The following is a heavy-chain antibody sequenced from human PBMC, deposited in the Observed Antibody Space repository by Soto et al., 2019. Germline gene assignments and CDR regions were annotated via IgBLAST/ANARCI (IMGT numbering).Heavy chain of an antibody. Sequence: ASVKVSCKASGGTFSSYAISWVRQAPGQGLEWMGGIIPIFGTANYAQKFQGRVTITADESTSTAYMELSSLRSEDTAVYYCARDLGSTSPDNYWGQGTLVTVSS. CDR3: ARDLGSTSPDNY. D-gene: IGHD2-2*01. CDR2: IIPIFGTA. V-gene: IGHV1-69*13. CDR1: GGTFSSYA. J-gene: IGHJ4*02.